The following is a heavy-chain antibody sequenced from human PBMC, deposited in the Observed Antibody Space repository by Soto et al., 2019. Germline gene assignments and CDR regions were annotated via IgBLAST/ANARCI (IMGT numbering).Heavy chain of an antibody. CDR1: GYSFTGYW. CDR3: ARQVHTYYYGSGRNWFDT. Sequence: PGESLKISCKGSGYSFTGYWIGWVRQMPGKGLEWMGIIYPGDSDTRYSPSFQGQVTISADKSVSTAYLQWSSLKASDTAMYYCARQVHTYYYGSGRNWFDTWSQGTLVNDSS. V-gene: IGHV5-51*01. CDR2: IYPGDSDT. J-gene: IGHJ5*02. D-gene: IGHD3-10*01.